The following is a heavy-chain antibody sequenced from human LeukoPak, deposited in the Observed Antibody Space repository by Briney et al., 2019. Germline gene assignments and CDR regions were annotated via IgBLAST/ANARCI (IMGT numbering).Heavy chain of an antibody. CDR3: ARGYYYHR. CDR1: GGSFSGYY. D-gene: IGHD3-22*01. V-gene: IGHV4-59*10. Sequence: SETLSLTCAVYGGSFSGYYWSWIRQPPGKGLEWIGRIYADGSSTYNPSLKSRVTISVDSSKNQFSLRLSSMTAADTAVYYCARGYYYHRWGQGTLVTVSS. CDR2: IYADGSS. J-gene: IGHJ4*02.